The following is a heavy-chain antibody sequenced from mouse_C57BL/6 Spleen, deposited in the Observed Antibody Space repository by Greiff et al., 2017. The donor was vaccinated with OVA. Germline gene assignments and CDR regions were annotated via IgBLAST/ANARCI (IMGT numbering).Heavy chain of an antibody. CDR3: AGGDYSPGFDV. J-gene: IGHJ1*03. D-gene: IGHD1-1*01. Sequence: VHLVESGPGLVQPSQCLSITCTVSGFSLTSYGVHWVRQSPGKGLEWLGVIWSGGSTAYNAAFISSLSISTDNSKSQVFFKMNSLLTTEPAIYYCAGGDYSPGFDVGGTGTPATVSS. CDR1: GFSLTSYG. CDR2: IWSGGST. V-gene: IGHV2-2*02.